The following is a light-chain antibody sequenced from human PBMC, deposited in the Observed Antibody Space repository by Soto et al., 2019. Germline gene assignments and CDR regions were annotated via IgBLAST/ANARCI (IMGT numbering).Light chain of an antibody. V-gene: IGKV1-5*01. CDR1: QSVSNW. CDR2: GVS. CDR3: QQYDSYSWT. J-gene: IGKJ1*01. Sequence: DIQMTQSPSTLSASVGERVTITCRASQSVSNWLAWYQQKPGKAPKLLIHGVSSLESGVPSRFSGSGSGTEFILTISSLQPDDFATYSCQQYDSYSWTFDQGTKVDIK.